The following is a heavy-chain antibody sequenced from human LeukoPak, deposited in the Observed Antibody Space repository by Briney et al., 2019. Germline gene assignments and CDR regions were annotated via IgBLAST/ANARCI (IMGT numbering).Heavy chain of an antibody. J-gene: IGHJ4*02. Sequence: SETLSLTCTVSGGSISSGGYYWSWIRQHPGKGLEWIGYIYYSGSTYYNPPLKSRVTISVDTSKNQFSLKLSSVTAADTAVYYCARGLTGTHWGHFDYWGQGTLVTVSS. D-gene: IGHD1-20*01. CDR3: ARGLTGTHWGHFDY. CDR1: GGSISSGGYY. CDR2: IYYSGST. V-gene: IGHV4-31*03.